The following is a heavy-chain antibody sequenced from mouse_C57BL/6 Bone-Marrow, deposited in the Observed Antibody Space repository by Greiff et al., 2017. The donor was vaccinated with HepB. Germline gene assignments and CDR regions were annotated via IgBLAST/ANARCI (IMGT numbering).Heavy chain of an antibody. Sequence: DVMLVESGGGLVQPGGSLKLSCAASGFTFSDYYMYWVRQTPEKRLEWVAYISNGGGSTYYPDTVKGRFTISRDNAKNTLYLQMSRLKSEDTAMYYCARRYSNYYWDFDVWGTGTTVTVSS. CDR1: GFTFSDYY. CDR2: ISNGGGST. V-gene: IGHV5-12*01. J-gene: IGHJ1*03. D-gene: IGHD2-5*01. CDR3: ARRYSNYYWDFDV.